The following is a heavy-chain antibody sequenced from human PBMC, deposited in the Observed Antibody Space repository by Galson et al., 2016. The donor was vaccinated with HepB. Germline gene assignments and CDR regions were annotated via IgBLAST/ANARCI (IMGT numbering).Heavy chain of an antibody. D-gene: IGHD5/OR15-5a*01. CDR3: AKDPRYSVYYGDY. CDR2: ISYDGSDK. J-gene: IGHJ4*02. V-gene: IGHV3-30*18. Sequence: SLRLSCAASGFPFTTYWMHWVRQAPGKGLEWVAIISYDGSDKSYAESVRGRFTISRDNSNNTLYLQMSSLRAEDTALYYCAKDPRYSVYYGDYWGQGTLVTVSS. CDR1: GFPFTTYW.